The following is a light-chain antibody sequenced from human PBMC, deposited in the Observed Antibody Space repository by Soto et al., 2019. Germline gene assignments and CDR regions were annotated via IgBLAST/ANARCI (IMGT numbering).Light chain of an antibody. CDR2: GAS. CDR3: QQYNNWPV. Sequence: EIVMTQSPATLSVSPGERATLSCRASQSVSSNLAWYQQKPGQAPSLLIYGASTRATGIPARFSGSGSGTEFTLTISSLQSEDFAVYYCQQYNNWPVFGQGTKLEIK. V-gene: IGKV3-15*01. J-gene: IGKJ2*01. CDR1: QSVSSN.